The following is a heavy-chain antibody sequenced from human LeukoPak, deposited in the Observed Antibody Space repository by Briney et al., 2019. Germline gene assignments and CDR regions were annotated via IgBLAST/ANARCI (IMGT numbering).Heavy chain of an antibody. CDR3: ARLPDYGDYVVND. CDR2: ISSSSSYI. D-gene: IGHD4-17*01. Sequence: GGSLRLSCAASGFTFSSYSMNWVRQAPGKGLEWVSSISSSSSYIYYAGSVKGRFTISRDNAKNSLYLQMNSLRAEDTAVYYCARLPDYGDYVVNDWGQGTLVTVSS. CDR1: GFTFSSYS. J-gene: IGHJ4*02. V-gene: IGHV3-21*01.